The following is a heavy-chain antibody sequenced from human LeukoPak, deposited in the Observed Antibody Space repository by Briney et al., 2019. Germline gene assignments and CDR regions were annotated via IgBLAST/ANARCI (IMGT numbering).Heavy chain of an antibody. CDR2: IYTSGST. D-gene: IGHD1-20*01. CDR3: ARDGGNWNQEIDY. CDR1: GGSISSGSYY. Sequence: SETLSLTCTVSGGSISSGSYYRSWIRQPAGKGLEWIGRIYTSGSTNYNPSLKSRVTISVDTSKNQFSLKLSSVTAADTAVYYCARDGGNWNQEIDYWGQGTLVTVSS. J-gene: IGHJ4*02. V-gene: IGHV4-61*02.